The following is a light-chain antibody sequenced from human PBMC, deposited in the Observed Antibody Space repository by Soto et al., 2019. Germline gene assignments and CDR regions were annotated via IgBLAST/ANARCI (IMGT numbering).Light chain of an antibody. V-gene: IGKV3-11*01. Sequence: EIVLTQSPATLSLSPGERATLSCRASQSVRGYLAWYQQKLGQAPRLLISDAYNRAAGVPARFSGSGSGADFTLTISSLEPEDGAVYYCQQRSAWPLTFGGGTKGYIK. CDR1: QSVRGY. CDR3: QQRSAWPLT. CDR2: DAY. J-gene: IGKJ4*01.